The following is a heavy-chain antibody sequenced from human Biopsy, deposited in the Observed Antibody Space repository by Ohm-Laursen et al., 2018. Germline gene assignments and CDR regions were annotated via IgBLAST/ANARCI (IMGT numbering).Heavy chain of an antibody. CDR3: ASGDIGGIGLDV. CDR2: IIPILGTV. J-gene: IGHJ6*02. V-gene: IGHV1-69*08. Sequence: SVKVSCKTSGYTFTGYYLHWVRQAPGQGLDWMGRIIPILGTVDYGQNFQGRVTIRADTSTTFLELTSLRYDDTAVYYCASGDIGGIGLDVWGLGTTVTVSS. D-gene: IGHD3-10*01. CDR1: GYTFTGYY.